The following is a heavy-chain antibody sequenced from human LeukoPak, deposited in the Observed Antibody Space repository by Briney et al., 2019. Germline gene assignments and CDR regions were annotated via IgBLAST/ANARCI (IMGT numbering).Heavy chain of an antibody. Sequence: SETLSLTCAVSGYSISSGYYWGWIRQPPGKGLEWIGSIYHSGSTNYNPSLKSRVTISVDTSKNQFSLNLNSVTAADTAVYYCARDQERGQLLWIPFDYWGQGTLVTVSS. CDR1: GYSISSGYY. V-gene: IGHV4-38-2*02. CDR2: IYHSGST. J-gene: IGHJ4*02. D-gene: IGHD2-2*01. CDR3: ARDQERGQLLWIPFDY.